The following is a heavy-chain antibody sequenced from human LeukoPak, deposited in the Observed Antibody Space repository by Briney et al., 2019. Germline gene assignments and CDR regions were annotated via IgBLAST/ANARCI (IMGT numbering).Heavy chain of an antibody. J-gene: IGHJ4*02. V-gene: IGHV3-30*04. D-gene: IGHD3-3*01. CDR2: ISYDGSNK. Sequence: GGSLRLSCAASGFTFSSYAMHWVRQAPGKGLEWVAVISYDGSNKYYADSVKGRFTISRDNSKNTLYLQMNSLRAEDTAVYYCARRVNYDFWSGYPTAYYFDYWGQGTLVTVSS. CDR1: GFTFSSYA. CDR3: ARRVNYDFWSGYPTAYYFDY.